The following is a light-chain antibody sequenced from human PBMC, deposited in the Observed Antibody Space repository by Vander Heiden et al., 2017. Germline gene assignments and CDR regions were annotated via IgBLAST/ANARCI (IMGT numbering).Light chain of an antibody. CDR2: ASS. CDR1: QTIRNS. J-gene: IGKJ2*01. Sequence: DHPMTPSPSSLSASVGDRVTVTCRASQTIRNSLNWYQQKPGTAPRLLLYASSTLQSGVPSRFSGGGSGTDFTLTISDLQPEDFATYFCQQSYTTPRIFGQGTKVEI. V-gene: IGKV1-39*01. CDR3: QQSYTTPRI.